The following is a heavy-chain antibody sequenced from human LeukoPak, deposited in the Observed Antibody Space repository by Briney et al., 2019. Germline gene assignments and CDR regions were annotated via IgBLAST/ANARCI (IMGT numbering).Heavy chain of an antibody. CDR2: ISSSSSTI. V-gene: IGHV3-48*04. J-gene: IGHJ4*02. Sequence: HLGGSLRLSCAASGFTFSSHSMNWVRQAPGKGLEWVSYISSSSSTIYYADSVKGRFTISRDNAKNSLYLQMSSLRAEDTAVYYCARGGRPDYWGQGTLVTVSS. CDR3: ARGGRPDY. CDR1: GFTFSSHS. D-gene: IGHD3-10*01.